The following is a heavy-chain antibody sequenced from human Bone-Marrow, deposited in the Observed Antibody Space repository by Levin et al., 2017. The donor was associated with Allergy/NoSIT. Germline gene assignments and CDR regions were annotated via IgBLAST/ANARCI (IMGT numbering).Heavy chain of an antibody. V-gene: IGHV3-23*01. D-gene: IGHD2-15*01. CDR3: AKDPSVVVAIY. CDR1: GFTFSSYA. CDR2: ISGSGGST. Sequence: LSLTCAASGFTFSSYAMTWVRQAPGKGLEWVSAISGSGGSTYYADSVKGRFTISRDNSKNTLYLEMNSVRAEDTAVYYCAKDPSVVVAIYWGQGTLVTVSS. J-gene: IGHJ4*02.